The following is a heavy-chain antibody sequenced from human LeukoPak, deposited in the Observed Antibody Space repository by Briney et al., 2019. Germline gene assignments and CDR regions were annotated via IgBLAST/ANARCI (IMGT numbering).Heavy chain of an antibody. CDR2: IYHSGST. CDR3: ARLPPGRYFDWLEVHYYYGMDV. CDR1: GGSISSSNW. D-gene: IGHD3-9*01. V-gene: IGHV4-4*02. J-gene: IGHJ6*02. Sequence: KPSETLSLTCAVSGGSISSSNWWSWVRQPPGKGLEWIGEIYHSGSTNYNPSLKSRVTISVDKSKNQFSLKLSSVTAADTAVYYCARLPPGRYFDWLEVHYYYGMDVWGQGTTVTVSS.